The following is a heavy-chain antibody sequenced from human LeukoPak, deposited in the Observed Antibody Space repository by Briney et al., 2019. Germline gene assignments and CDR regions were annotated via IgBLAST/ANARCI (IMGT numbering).Heavy chain of an antibody. CDR1: GFTFSSYA. CDR3: ARESTTGTLDY. CDR2: ISYDGSNK. D-gene: IGHD1-1*01. V-gene: IGHV3-30*04. Sequence: GGSLRLSCAASGFTFSSYAMHWVRQAPGKGLEWVAVISYDGSNKYYADSVKGRFTISRDNSKNTLYLQMNSLRAEDTAVYYCARESTTGTLDYWGQGTLVTVSS. J-gene: IGHJ4*02.